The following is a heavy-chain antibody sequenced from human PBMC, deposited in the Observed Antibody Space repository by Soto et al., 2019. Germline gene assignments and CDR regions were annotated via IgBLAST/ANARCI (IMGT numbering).Heavy chain of an antibody. CDR1: GGTFSSYA. V-gene: IGHV1-69*01. D-gene: IGHD2-2*01. CDR2: IIPIFGTA. J-gene: IGHJ4*02. Sequence: QVQLVQSGAEVKKPGSSVKVSCKASGGTFSSYAISWVRQAPGQGLEWMGGIIPIFGTANYAQKFQGRVTITADESTRPAYMELSSLRSEDTAVYYWAREKGAGIVVVPAVHTGYFDYWGQGTLVTVS. CDR3: AREKGAGIVVVPAVHTGYFDY.